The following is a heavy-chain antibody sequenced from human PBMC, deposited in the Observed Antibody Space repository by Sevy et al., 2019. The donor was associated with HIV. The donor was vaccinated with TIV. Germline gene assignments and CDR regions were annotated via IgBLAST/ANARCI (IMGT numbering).Heavy chain of an antibody. J-gene: IGHJ4*02. D-gene: IGHD3-10*01. CDR1: GFTFSSYA. CDR3: ARDKLPPVMVTMVRGALSYYFDS. CDR2: ISYDGSNK. Sequence: GGSLRLSCAASGFTFSSYAMHWVRQAPGKGLEWVAVISYDGSNKYYADSVKGRFTISRDNSKNTLYLQMNSLRAEDTAVYYCARDKLPPVMVTMVRGALSYYFDSWGQGSLVTVSS. V-gene: IGHV3-30*04.